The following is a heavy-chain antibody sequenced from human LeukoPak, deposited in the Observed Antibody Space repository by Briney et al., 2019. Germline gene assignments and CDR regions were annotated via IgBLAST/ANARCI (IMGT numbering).Heavy chain of an antibody. V-gene: IGHV1-2*02. Sequence: ASVKVSCKASGYTFTGNYMHWVRQAPGQGLEWMGWINPNSGGTNYAQKFQGRVTMTRDTSIGTAYMELSSLRSEDTAVYYCAAYGYDYAGYWGQGTLATVSS. CDR3: AAYGYDYAGY. J-gene: IGHJ4*02. CDR1: GYTFTGNY. D-gene: IGHD5-12*01. CDR2: INPNSGGT.